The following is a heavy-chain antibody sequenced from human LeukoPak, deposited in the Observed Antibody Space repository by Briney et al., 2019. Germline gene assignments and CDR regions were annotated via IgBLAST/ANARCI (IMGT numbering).Heavy chain of an antibody. CDR3: TKDDRYCSSTSCYGGYYYYYGMDV. Sequence: PGGSLRLSCTASGFTFGDYAMSWVRQAPGKGLEWVGLIRSKAYGGTTEYAASVKGRFTISRDDSKSIAYLQMNSLKTEDTAVYYCTKDDRYCSSTSCYGGYYYYYGMDVWGKGTTVTVSS. D-gene: IGHD2-2*01. CDR1: GFTFGDYA. CDR2: IRSKAYGGTT. J-gene: IGHJ6*04. V-gene: IGHV3-49*04.